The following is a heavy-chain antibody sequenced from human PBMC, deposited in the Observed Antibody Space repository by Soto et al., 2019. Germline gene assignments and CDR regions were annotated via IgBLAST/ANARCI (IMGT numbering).Heavy chain of an antibody. D-gene: IGHD4-17*01. CDR2: INAGNGNT. CDR1: GYTFTSYA. CDR3: ARRKGYGDHHFDY. J-gene: IGHJ4*02. Sequence: GASVKVSCKASGYTFTSYAMHWVRQAPGQRLEWMGWINAGNGNTKYSQKFQGRVTITRDTSASTAYMELSSLRSEDTAVYYCARRKGYGDHHFDYWGRGTLVTVSS. V-gene: IGHV1-3*01.